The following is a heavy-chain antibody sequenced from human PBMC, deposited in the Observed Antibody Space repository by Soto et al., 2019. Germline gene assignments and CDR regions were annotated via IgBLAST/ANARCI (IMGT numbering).Heavy chain of an antibody. CDR1: GDSISIFY. CDR2: VYTSGNT. Sequence: SETLSLTCTVSGDSISIFYWSCIRQPAGKGLEWIGRVYTSGNTDYNPSLKSRLTMSVDTSKNQLSLKLRSVTAADTAAYYCVRDQSDYGGGNWFDPWGPGTLVTVSS. V-gene: IGHV4-4*07. CDR3: VRDQSDYGGGNWFDP. J-gene: IGHJ5*02. D-gene: IGHD4-17*01.